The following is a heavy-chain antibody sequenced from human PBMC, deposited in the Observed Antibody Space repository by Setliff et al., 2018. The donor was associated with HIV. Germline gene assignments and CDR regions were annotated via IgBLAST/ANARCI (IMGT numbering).Heavy chain of an antibody. CDR1: GGSISTYY. V-gene: IGHV4-59*08. D-gene: IGHD3-22*01. Sequence: SETLSLTCNVSGGSISTYYWSWIRQPPGKGLEWLGYVSYSGSTDFNPSLESRLAMSVDMSKNHFSLKLRSVTAADTAVYYCARHGHFYDSSSSDAFDIWGHGTMVTVSS. CDR3: ARHGHFYDSSSSDAFDI. J-gene: IGHJ3*02. CDR2: VSYSGST.